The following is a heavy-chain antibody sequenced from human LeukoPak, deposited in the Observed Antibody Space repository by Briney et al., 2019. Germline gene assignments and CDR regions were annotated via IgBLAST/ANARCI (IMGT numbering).Heavy chain of an antibody. CDR1: GFTFSSYA. CDR2: ISGSGGST. Sequence: GGSLRLSCAASGFTFSSYAMSWVRQAPGKGLEWVSVISGSGGSTSYADSVKGRFTISRDNSMNTLYLQMNSLRAEDTAVYYCAKDGAGSQSYCSSTSCYVDYWGQGTLVTVSS. D-gene: IGHD2-2*01. CDR3: AKDGAGSQSYCSSTSCYVDY. J-gene: IGHJ4*02. V-gene: IGHV3-23*01.